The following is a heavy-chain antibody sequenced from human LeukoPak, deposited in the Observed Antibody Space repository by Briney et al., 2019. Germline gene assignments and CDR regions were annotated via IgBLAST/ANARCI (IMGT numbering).Heavy chain of an antibody. J-gene: IGHJ5*02. Sequence: APVKVSCKASGYTFTGYYMHWVRQAPGQGLEWMGWINPNSGGTNYAQKFQGRVTMTRDTSISTAYMELSRLRSDDTAVYYCARAFALGGAMVTSYWFDPWGQGTLVTVSS. CDR1: GYTFTGYY. CDR2: INPNSGGT. CDR3: ARAFALGGAMVTSYWFDP. D-gene: IGHD5-18*01. V-gene: IGHV1-2*02.